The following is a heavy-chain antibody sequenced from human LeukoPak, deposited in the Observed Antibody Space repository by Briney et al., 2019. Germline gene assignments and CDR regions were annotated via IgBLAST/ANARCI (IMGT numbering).Heavy chain of an antibody. D-gene: IGHD4-17*01. CDR1: GYTFTSYY. CDR2: INPSGGST. J-gene: IGHJ4*02. CDR3: ARGGGRLRSLHDYFDY. Sequence: ASVKVSCKASGYTFTSYYMHWVRQAPGQGLEWMGIINPSGGSTSYAQKFQGRVTMTRDTSTSTVYMELSSLRSEDTAVYYCARGGGRLRSLHDYFDYWGQGTLVTVSS. V-gene: IGHV1-46*01.